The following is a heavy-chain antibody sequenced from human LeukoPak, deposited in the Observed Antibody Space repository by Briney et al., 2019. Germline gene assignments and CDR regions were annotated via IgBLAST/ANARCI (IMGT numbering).Heavy chain of an antibody. CDR2: IYYSGST. Sequence: SETLSLTCTVSGGPISSYYWSWIRQPPGKGLEWIGYIYYSGSTNYNPSLKSRVTISVDTSKNQFSLKLSSVTAADTAVYYCARGFLWFGELSLDYWGQGTLVTVSS. J-gene: IGHJ4*02. D-gene: IGHD3-10*01. CDR1: GGPISSYY. CDR3: ARGFLWFGELSLDY. V-gene: IGHV4-59*01.